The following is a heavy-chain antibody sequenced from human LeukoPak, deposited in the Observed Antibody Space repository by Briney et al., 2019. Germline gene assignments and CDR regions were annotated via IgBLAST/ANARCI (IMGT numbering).Heavy chain of an antibody. CDR1: GFTFDDHG. V-gene: IGHV3-9*01. CDR3: ARDHPYCSSTSCYGNYYYYMDV. D-gene: IGHD2-2*01. Sequence: PGRSLRLSCAASGFTFDDHGMHWVRQAPGKGLEWVSGISWSSGIIGYADSVKGRFTISRDNAKNSLYLQMNRLRAEDTAVYCCARDHPYCSSTSCYGNYYYYMDVWGKGTTVTVS. J-gene: IGHJ6*03. CDR2: ISWSSGII.